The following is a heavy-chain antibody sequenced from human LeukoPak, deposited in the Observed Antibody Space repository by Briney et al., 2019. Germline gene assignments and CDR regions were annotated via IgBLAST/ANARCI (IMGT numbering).Heavy chain of an antibody. CDR3: ARALAAAGPIDY. D-gene: IGHD6-13*01. J-gene: IGHJ4*02. CDR1: GFTFSSYA. CDR2: ISYDGSNK. V-gene: IGHV3-30-3*01. Sequence: TGGSLRLSCAASGFTFSSYAMHWVRQAPGKGLEWVAVISYDGSNKYYADSVKGRFTISRDNSKNTLYLQMNSLRAEDTAVYYCARALAAAGPIDYWGQGTLVTVSS.